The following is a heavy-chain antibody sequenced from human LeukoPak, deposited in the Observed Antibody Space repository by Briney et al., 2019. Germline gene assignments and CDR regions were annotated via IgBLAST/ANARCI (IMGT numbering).Heavy chain of an antibody. V-gene: IGHV1-46*01. Sequence: GASVKVSCKASGYTFTSYGISWVRQAPGQGLEWMGIINPSGGSTSYAQKFQGRVTMTRDTSTSTVYMELSSLRSDDTAVYYCARITFWGFGELSPNYYMDVWGKGTTVTASS. CDR2: INPSGGST. D-gene: IGHD3-10*01. CDR3: ARITFWGFGELSPNYYMDV. CDR1: GYTFTSYG. J-gene: IGHJ6*03.